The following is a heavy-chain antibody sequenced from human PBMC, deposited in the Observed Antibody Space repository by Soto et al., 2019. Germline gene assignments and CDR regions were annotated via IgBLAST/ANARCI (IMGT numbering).Heavy chain of an antibody. Sequence: GGSLRLSCAASGFTFSSYWMSWVRQAPGKGLEWVANIKQDGSEKYYVDSVKGRFAISRDNAKNSLYLQMNSLRAEDTAVYYCARENYYDSSGYPGYWGQGTLVTVS. CDR3: ARENYYDSSGYPGY. D-gene: IGHD3-22*01. CDR1: GFTFSSYW. V-gene: IGHV3-7*01. J-gene: IGHJ4*02. CDR2: IKQDGSEK.